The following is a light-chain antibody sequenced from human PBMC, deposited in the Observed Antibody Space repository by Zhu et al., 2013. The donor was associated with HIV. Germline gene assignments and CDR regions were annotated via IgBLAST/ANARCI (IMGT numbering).Light chain of an antibody. J-gene: IGLJ1*01. CDR1: NSDVGGYEY. Sequence: QSALTQPASVSGSPGQSITISCTGTNSDVGGYEYVSWFQQHPGKAPKLMIYEVSKRPSGVPDRFSGSKSGNMASLTVSGLQAEDEADYYCSSYAGSNHPYVFGTGTKVTVL. CDR3: SSYAGSNHPYV. V-gene: IGLV2-8*01. CDR2: EVS.